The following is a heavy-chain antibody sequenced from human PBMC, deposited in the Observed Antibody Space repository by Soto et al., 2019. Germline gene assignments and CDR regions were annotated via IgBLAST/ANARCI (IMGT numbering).Heavy chain of an antibody. D-gene: IGHD3-10*01. CDR1: GYSFSSYW. Sequence: PGESLKISCKGSGYSFSSYWIGWVRQMPGEGLEWMGIIYPGDSVTRYSPSFQGQVTISADKSISTAYLQWSSLKASDTAMYYCARPNEYYYGSGTYIEAFDIWGQGTMVTVSS. CDR3: ARPNEYYYGSGTYIEAFDI. CDR2: IYPGDSVT. V-gene: IGHV5-51*01. J-gene: IGHJ3*02.